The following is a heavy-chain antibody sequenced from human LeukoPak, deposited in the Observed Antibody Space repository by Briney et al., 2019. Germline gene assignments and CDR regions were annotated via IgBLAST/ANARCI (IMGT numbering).Heavy chain of an antibody. CDR3: ATIGLYSSSWYFDY. D-gene: IGHD6-13*01. V-gene: IGHV3-23*01. J-gene: IGHJ4*02. Sequence: TGGSLRLSCAASEFTFSSHGMSWVRQAPGKGLEWISTISGSGGSTYYADSVKGRFTISRDNSKNTLYLQMNSLRAEDTAVYYCATIGLYSSSWYFDYWGQGTLVTVSS. CDR2: ISGSGGST. CDR1: EFTFSSHG.